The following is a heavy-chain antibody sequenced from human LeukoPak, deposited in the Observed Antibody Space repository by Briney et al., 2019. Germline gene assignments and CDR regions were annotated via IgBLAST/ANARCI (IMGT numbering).Heavy chain of an antibody. V-gene: IGHV3-7*01. CDR1: GFTFSSYW. CDR2: IKQDGSEK. CDR3: ARRSSGWDAFDI. J-gene: IGHJ3*02. Sequence: GGSLRLSCAASGFTFSSYWVSWVRQAPGKGLEWVANIKQDGSEKYYVDSVKGRFTISRDNAKNSLYLQMNSLRAEDTAVYYCARRSSGWDAFDIWGQGTMVTVSS. D-gene: IGHD6-19*01.